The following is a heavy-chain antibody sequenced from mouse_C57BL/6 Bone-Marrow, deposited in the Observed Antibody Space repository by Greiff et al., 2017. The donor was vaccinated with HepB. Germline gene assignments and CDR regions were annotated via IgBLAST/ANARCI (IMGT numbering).Heavy chain of an antibody. Sequence: EVQFQQSGAELVRPGASVKLSCTASGFNIKDDYMHWVKQRPEQGLEWIGWIDPENGDTEYASKFQGKATITADTSSNTAYLQLSSLTSEDTAVYYCTSYYYGSSYDAMDYWGQGTSVTVSS. CDR2: IDPENGDT. V-gene: IGHV14-4*01. J-gene: IGHJ4*01. D-gene: IGHD1-1*01. CDR3: TSYYYGSSYDAMDY. CDR1: GFNIKDDY.